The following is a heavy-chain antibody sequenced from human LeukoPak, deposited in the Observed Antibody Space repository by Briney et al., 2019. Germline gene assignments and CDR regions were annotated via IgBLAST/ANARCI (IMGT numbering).Heavy chain of an antibody. Sequence: GGSLRLSCAASGFTFSNYAMRWVRQAPGKGLEWVSGISGSGDSTYYADSVKGRFTISRDNSKNTLYLQMNSLRAEDTAVYYCARRSGIAVAGAFDYWGQGTLVTVSS. CDR3: ARRSGIAVAGAFDY. CDR2: ISGSGDST. D-gene: IGHD6-19*01. J-gene: IGHJ4*02. V-gene: IGHV3-23*01. CDR1: GFTFSNYA.